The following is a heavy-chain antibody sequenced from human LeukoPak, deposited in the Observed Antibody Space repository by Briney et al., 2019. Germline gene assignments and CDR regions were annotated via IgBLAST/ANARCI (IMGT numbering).Heavy chain of an antibody. CDR2: IYYSGST. D-gene: IGHD3-22*01. CDR3: ARSPSPYYYDSSGYKGAFDI. CDR1: GGSISSYY. V-gene: IGHV4-59*01. J-gene: IGHJ3*02. Sequence: SETLSLTCTVSGGSISSYYWSWIRQPPGKGLEWIGYIYYSGSTNYNPSLKSRVTISVDTSKNQFSLKLSSVTAADTAVYYCARSPSPYYYDSSGYKGAFDIWGQGTMVTVSS.